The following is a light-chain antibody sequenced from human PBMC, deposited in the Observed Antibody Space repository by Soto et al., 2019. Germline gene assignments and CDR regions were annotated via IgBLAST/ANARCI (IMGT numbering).Light chain of an antibody. CDR2: ATS. CDR1: QTISGSF. CDR3: KHYSTPPLT. J-gene: IGKJ1*01. Sequence: EVVLTQSPGTRSLSPGERATLSCRPRQTISGSFVAWYQQKPRQAPRLLIYATSRRAADSPDMFSGSVSETDFTLTISSLEPEDFAVYYCKHYSTPPLTFGEGTKVEIK. V-gene: IGKV3-20*01.